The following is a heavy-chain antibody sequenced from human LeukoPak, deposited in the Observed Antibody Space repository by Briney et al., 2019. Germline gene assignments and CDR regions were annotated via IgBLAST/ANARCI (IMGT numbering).Heavy chain of an antibody. J-gene: IGHJ4*02. D-gene: IGHD5-18*01. Sequence: GGSLRLSCAASGFSFSYYGMHWVRQAPGKGLEWVSAISGSGGSTYYADSVKGRFTISRDNSKNTLYLQMNSLRAEDTAVYYCANPPRGYSYGAHARGYWGQGTLVTVSS. CDR2: ISGSGGST. CDR1: GFSFSYYG. V-gene: IGHV3-23*01. CDR3: ANPPRGYSYGAHARGY.